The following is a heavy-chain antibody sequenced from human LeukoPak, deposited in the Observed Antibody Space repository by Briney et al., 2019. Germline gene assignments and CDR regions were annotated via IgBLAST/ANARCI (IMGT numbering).Heavy chain of an antibody. CDR1: GGSISSYY. V-gene: IGHV4-59*01. CDR2: IYYSGST. J-gene: IGHJ3*02. Sequence: KPSETLSLTCTVSGGSISSYYWSWTRQPPGKGLEWIGYIYYSGSTNYNPSLKSRVTISVDTSKNQFSLKLSSVTAADTAVYYCARDCSSTSCRGRGGAFDIWGQGTMVTVSS. CDR3: ARDCSSTSCRGRGGAFDI. D-gene: IGHD2-2*01.